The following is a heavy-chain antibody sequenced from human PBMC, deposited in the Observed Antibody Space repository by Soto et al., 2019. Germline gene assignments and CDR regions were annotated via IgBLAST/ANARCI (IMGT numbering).Heavy chain of an antibody. V-gene: IGHV1-69*06. J-gene: IGHJ6*02. CDR2: IIPIFGTA. Sequence: QVQLVQSGAEVKKPGSSVKVSCKASGGTFSSYAISWVRQSPGQGLEWMGGIIPIFGTANYAQKFQGRVTITADKSTGTAYMELSSLRSEDTAVYYCARRRCSGGSCYSYYYYGMDVWGQGTTVTVSS. D-gene: IGHD2-15*01. CDR1: GGTFSSYA. CDR3: ARRRCSGGSCYSYYYYGMDV.